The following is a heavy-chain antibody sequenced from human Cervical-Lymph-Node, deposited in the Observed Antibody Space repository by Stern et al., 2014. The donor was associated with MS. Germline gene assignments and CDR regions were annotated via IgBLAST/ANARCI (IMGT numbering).Heavy chain of an antibody. D-gene: IGHD3-16*01. V-gene: IGHV1-2*06. CDR1: GYNFNGYY. J-gene: IGHJ4*02. CDR2: INPKTSGA. Sequence: VQLVEYGAEVKKPGASVKVSCKTSGYNFNGYYMHWVRQAPGQGLEWMGRINPKTSGANYAQKFEGRDTMTRDMSIRTGYMELSGLRSDDTAVYYCARPDHAELEDLGFWGQGTLVIVSS. CDR3: ARPDHAELEDLGF.